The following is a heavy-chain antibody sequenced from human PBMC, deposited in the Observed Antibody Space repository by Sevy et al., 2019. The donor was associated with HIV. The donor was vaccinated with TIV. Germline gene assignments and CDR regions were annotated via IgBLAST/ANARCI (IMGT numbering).Heavy chain of an antibody. D-gene: IGHD2-8*02. CDR3: AREIRTGSGAAFDI. V-gene: IGHV3-11*01. Sequence: GGSLRLSCAASGFTFSDHYMTWIRQAPGKGLEWVSHLSTSGDGREYADFVEGRFTISRDNAKKSLSLQMNSLRAEDTAVYYCAREIRTGSGAAFDIWGQGTMVTVSS. CDR2: LSTSGDGR. CDR1: GFTFSDHY. J-gene: IGHJ3*02.